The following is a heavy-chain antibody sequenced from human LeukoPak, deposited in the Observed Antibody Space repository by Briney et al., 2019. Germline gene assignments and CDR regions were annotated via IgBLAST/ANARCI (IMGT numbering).Heavy chain of an antibody. J-gene: IGHJ4*02. CDR2: ISAYNGNT. CDR1: GYTFTSYG. Sequence: ASVKVSCKASGYTFTSYGISWVRQAPGQGLEWMGWISAYNGNTNYAQKLQGRVTMTTDTSTSTAYMELRSLRSDDTAVYYCAREMYDFWSGYPQTFGYWGQGTLVTVSS. D-gene: IGHD3-3*01. V-gene: IGHV1-18*01. CDR3: AREMYDFWSGYPQTFGY.